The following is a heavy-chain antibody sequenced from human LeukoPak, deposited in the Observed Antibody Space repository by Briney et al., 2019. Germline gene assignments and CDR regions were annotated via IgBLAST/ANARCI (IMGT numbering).Heavy chain of an antibody. Sequence: VASVKVSCKASGYTFTSYDINWVRQATGQGLEWMGWISAYNGNTNYAQKLQGRVTMTTDTSTSTAYMELGSLRSDDTAVYYCASYSSSWLLDYWGQGTLVTVSS. D-gene: IGHD6-13*01. J-gene: IGHJ4*02. CDR3: ASYSSSWLLDY. CDR2: ISAYNGNT. CDR1: GYTFTSYD. V-gene: IGHV1-18*01.